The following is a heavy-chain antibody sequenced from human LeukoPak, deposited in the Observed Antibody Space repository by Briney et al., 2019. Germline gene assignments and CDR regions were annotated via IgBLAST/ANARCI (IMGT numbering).Heavy chain of an antibody. CDR3: ARDLTYYYDSSGYR. D-gene: IGHD3-22*01. CDR1: GFTFSSYW. V-gene: IGHV3-7*01. CDR2: IKQDGSEK. J-gene: IGHJ4*02. Sequence: GGSLRLSCAASGFTFSSYWMSWVRQAPGKGLEWVANIKQDGSEKYYVDSVKGRFTISRDNAKNSLYLQMNSLRAEDTAVYYCARDLTYYYDSSGYRWGQGTLVTVSS.